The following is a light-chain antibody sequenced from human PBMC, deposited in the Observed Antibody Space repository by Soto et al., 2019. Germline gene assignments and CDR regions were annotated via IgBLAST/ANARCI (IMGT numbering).Light chain of an antibody. Sequence: EIVLTQSPATLSLSPGERATLSCRASQSVSSSYLAWYQQKPGQAPRLLIYGASSTATGIPDRFSGSGSGTDFTLTISRLEPEDFAVYYCQQYCSSPVTFGQGTKVEIK. CDR1: QSVSSSY. J-gene: IGKJ1*01. V-gene: IGKV3-20*01. CDR2: GAS. CDR3: QQYCSSPVT.